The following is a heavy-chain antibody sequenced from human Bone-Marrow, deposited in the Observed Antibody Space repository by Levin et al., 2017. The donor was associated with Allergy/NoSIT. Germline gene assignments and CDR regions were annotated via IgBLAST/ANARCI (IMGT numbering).Heavy chain of an antibody. CDR2: IDPSGGGT. CDR1: GYTFTSYY. CDR3: AGGGYIGCSSTGCYTRFDP. Sequence: ASVKVSCKASGYTFTSYYLHWVRQAPGQGLEWMGIIDPSGGGTTYAQELQGRVTMTRDTSTSTVYLELSSLRPEDTAVYYCAGGGYIGCSSTGCYTRFDPWGPGTLVTVSS. V-gene: IGHV1-46*01. J-gene: IGHJ5*02. D-gene: IGHD2-2*02.